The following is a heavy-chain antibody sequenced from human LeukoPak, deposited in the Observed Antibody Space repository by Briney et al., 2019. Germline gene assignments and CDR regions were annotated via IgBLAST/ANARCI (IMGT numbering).Heavy chain of an antibody. D-gene: IGHD2-15*01. CDR2: IIPIFGTA. V-gene: IGHV1-69*13. CDR1: GDTFSSYA. Sequence: ASVKVSCKASGDTFSSYAISWVRQAPGQGLEWMGGIIPIFGTANYAQKFQGRVTITADESTSTAYMELSSLRSEDTAVYYCASVGYCSGGSWPCSNWFDPWGQGTLVTVSS. J-gene: IGHJ5*02. CDR3: ASVGYCSGGSWPCSNWFDP.